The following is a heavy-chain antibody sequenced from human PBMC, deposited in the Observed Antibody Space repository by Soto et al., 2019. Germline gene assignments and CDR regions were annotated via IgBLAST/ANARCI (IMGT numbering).Heavy chain of an antibody. CDR1: GGSISSGGYY. CDR3: ARVGPRNYYDSSGYYYYFDY. CDR2: IYYIGST. J-gene: IGHJ4*02. Sequence: QVQLQESGPGLVKPSQTLSLTCTVSGGSISSGGYYWSWIRQHPGKGLEWIGYIYYIGSTYNNPSIQRRVNISVDTSKNQFSLNLSSVTAEHTAVYYCARVGPRNYYDSSGYYYYFDYWGQGTLVTVSS. V-gene: IGHV4-31*03. D-gene: IGHD3-22*01.